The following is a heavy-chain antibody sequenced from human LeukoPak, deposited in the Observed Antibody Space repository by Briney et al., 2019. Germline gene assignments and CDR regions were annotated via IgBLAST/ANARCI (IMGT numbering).Heavy chain of an antibody. J-gene: IGHJ4*02. V-gene: IGHV4-59*01. CDR3: ARGPTKYFDWLLSLDY. Sequence: SETLSLTCTVSGGSISSYFWSWIRQPPGKGLEWIGYIYYSGSTNYDPSLKSRVTISVDTSKNQFSLKLSSVTAADTAVYYCARGPTKYFDWLLSLDYWGQGTLVTVSS. CDR1: GGSISSYF. CDR2: IYYSGST. D-gene: IGHD3-9*01.